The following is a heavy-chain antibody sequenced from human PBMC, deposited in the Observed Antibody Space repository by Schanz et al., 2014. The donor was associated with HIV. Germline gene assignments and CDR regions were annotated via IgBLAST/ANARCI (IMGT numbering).Heavy chain of an antibody. CDR3: ARDLSIASSTPTLAFDI. D-gene: IGHD2-2*01. CDR2: IIPIFGTA. V-gene: IGHV1-69*19. Sequence: QVQLVQSGAEVKKPGSSVKVSCKASGGSFSSYAINWVRQAPGQGLEWMGGIIPIFGTANYAQKFQGRVAITADALTVAAYMELSRLRSEDTAVYYCARDLSIASSTPTLAFDIWGQGTRVTVSS. J-gene: IGHJ3*02. CDR1: GGSFSSYA.